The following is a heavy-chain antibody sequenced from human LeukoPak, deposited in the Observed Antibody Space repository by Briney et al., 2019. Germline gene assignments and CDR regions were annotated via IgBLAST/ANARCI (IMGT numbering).Heavy chain of an antibody. CDR3: ARVDYYGSGSYYAY. V-gene: IGHV4-39*07. J-gene: IGHJ4*02. CDR1: GGSISSSSYY. CDR2: IYYSGST. Sequence: PSETLSLTCTVSGGSISSSSYYWGWIRQPPGKGLEWIGSIYYSGSTYYNPSLKSRVTISVDTSKNQFSLKLSSVTAADTAVYYCARVDYYGSGSYYAYWGQGTLVTVSS. D-gene: IGHD3-10*01.